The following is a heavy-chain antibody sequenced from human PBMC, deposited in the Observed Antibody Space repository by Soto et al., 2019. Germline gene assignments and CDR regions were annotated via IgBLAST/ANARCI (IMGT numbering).Heavy chain of an antibody. D-gene: IGHD3-16*01. J-gene: IGHJ2*01. CDR3: ARELIPRITDWYFDL. V-gene: IGHV4-30-4*01. Sequence: QLQLRESGPGLVKPSETLSLTCTVSGGSISGGVGGLYYWSWIRQPPGKGLEWIGYIYDSGSTYYNPSLKSRVTMSVDTSKDLFSVRLSSVTAADTAVYYWARELIPRITDWYFDLWGRGSLVTVSS. CDR1: GGSISGGVGGLYY. CDR2: IYDSGST.